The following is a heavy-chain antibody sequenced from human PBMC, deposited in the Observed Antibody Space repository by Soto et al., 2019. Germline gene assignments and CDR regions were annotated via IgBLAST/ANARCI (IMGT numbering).Heavy chain of an antibody. V-gene: IGHV2-70*01. Sequence: ESGPTLVNPTQTLTLTCTFSGFTLTTNGMSVNWIRQPPGKPLEWLALIDWDYDKYYTPSLKTRLTISKDTSKNQVVLTMTNMEPEDTGTYYCARVRGVGASFDYWGQGSLVTVSS. CDR1: GFTLTTNGMS. J-gene: IGHJ4*02. D-gene: IGHD1-26*01. CDR3: ARVRGVGASFDY. CDR2: IDWDYDK.